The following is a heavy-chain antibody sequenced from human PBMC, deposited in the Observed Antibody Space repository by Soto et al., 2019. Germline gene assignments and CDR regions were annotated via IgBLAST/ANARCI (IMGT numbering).Heavy chain of an antibody. CDR3: TTGYGSGSSQRPNDAFDI. CDR2: IKSKTDGGTT. V-gene: IGHV3-15*07. Sequence: PGGSLRLSCAASGFTFSNAWMNWVRQAPGKGLEWVGRIKSKTDGGTTDYAAPVKGRFTISRDDSKNTLYLQMNSLKTEDTAVYYCTTGYGSGSSQRPNDAFDIWGQGTMVTVSS. CDR1: GFTFSNAW. D-gene: IGHD3-10*01. J-gene: IGHJ3*02.